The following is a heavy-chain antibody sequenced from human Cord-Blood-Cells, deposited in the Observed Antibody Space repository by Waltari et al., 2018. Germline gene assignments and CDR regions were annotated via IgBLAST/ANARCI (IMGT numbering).Heavy chain of an antibody. J-gene: IGHJ5*02. CDR2: INAGNGNT. D-gene: IGHD2-2*03. CDR3: ARDWGGYCSSTSCYNWFDP. V-gene: IGHV1-3*01. Sequence: QVQLVQSGAEVKKPGASVKVSCKASGYTFTSYAMHWVRQAPGQRLEWMGWINAGNGNTKDSQKFQGRVTITRDTSASTAYMELSSLRSEDTAVYYCARDWGGYCSSTSCYNWFDPWGQGTLVTVSS. CDR1: GYTFTSYA.